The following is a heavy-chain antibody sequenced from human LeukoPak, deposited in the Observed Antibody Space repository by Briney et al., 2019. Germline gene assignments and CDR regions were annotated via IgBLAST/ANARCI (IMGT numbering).Heavy chain of an antibody. J-gene: IGHJ6*02. V-gene: IGHV4-39*01. D-gene: IGHD5-18*01. Sequence: SETLSLTCTVSGGSISSSTYFWGWIRQPPGRGLEWVGTIYYSGSTYYNPSLKSRVTISVDTSKNQFSLQLSSVTAADTAGYYCARGGVGGYSYGSYYYGMDVWGQGTTVTVSS. CDR1: GGSISSSTYF. CDR3: ARGGVGGYSYGSYYYGMDV. CDR2: IYYSGST.